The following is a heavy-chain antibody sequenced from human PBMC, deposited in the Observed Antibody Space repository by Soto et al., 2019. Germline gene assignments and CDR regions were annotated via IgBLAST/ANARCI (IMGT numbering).Heavy chain of an antibody. CDR1: GGSISSYY. V-gene: IGHV4-59*08. Sequence: ASETLSLTCTVSGGSISSYYWSWIRQPPGKGLEWIGYIYYSGSTNYNPSLKSRVTISVDTSKNQFSLKLSSVTAADTAVYYCARVDTAMADEELNFDYWGQGTLVTVSS. CDR2: IYYSGST. CDR3: ARVDTAMADEELNFDY. J-gene: IGHJ4*02. D-gene: IGHD5-18*01.